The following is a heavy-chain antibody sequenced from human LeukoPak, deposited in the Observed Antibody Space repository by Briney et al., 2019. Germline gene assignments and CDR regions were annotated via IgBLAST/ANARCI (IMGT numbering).Heavy chain of an antibody. Sequence: GGSLRLSCAGSGFTFSSYSMMWVRQAPGEGLEWVSSIQGDSTETRHAGSLMGRFTISRDNAKKSLYLQMNSLRVEDTAVYYSARGHFGVVLDYWGQGTLVTVSS. V-gene: IGHV3-21*01. CDR1: GFTFSSYS. CDR3: ARGHFGVVLDY. J-gene: IGHJ4*02. D-gene: IGHD3-3*01. CDR2: IQGDSTET.